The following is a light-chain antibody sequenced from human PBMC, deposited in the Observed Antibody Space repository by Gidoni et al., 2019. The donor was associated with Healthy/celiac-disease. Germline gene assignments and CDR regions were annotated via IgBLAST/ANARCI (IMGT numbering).Light chain of an antibody. J-gene: IGLJ2*01. CDR2: RNN. CDR3: AAWDDSLSGFHVV. Sequence: QSVLTQPPSASGTPGQRVTISCSGSSSNIGSNYVYWYQQLPGTAPELLIYRNNQRPSGVPDRFSGSKSGTSASLAISGLRSEDEADYYCAAWDDSLSGFHVVFGGGTKLTVL. V-gene: IGLV1-47*01. CDR1: SSNIGSNY.